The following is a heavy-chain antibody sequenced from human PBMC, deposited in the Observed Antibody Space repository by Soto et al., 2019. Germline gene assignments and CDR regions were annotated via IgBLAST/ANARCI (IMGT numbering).Heavy chain of an antibody. CDR3: ARGPRYHIVVVPAAPDREDY. CDR2: INHSGST. Sequence: SETLSLTCAVYGGSFSGYYWSWIRQPPGKGLEWIGEINHSGSTNYNPSLKSRVTISVDTSKNQFSLKLSSVTAADTAVYYCARGPRYHIVVVPAAPDREDYWGQGTLVTVSS. J-gene: IGHJ4*02. V-gene: IGHV4-34*01. D-gene: IGHD2-2*01. CDR1: GGSFSGYY.